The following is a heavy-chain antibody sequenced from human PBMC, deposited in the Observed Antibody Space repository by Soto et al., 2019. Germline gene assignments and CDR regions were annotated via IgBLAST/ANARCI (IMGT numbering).Heavy chain of an antibody. V-gene: IGHV1-24*01. J-gene: IGHJ4*02. Sequence: ASVKVSCKVSGYTLTELSMHWVRQAPGKGLEWMGGFDPEDGETIYAQKFQGRVTMTEDTSTDTAYMELSSLRSEDTAVYYCATLPAYSSGWYSDYFDYWGQGTLVTVSS. CDR3: ATLPAYSSGWYSDYFDY. CDR2: FDPEDGET. D-gene: IGHD6-19*01. CDR1: GYTLTELS.